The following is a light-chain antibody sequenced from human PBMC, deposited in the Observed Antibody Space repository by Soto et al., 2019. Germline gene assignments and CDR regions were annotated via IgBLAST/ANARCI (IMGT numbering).Light chain of an antibody. CDR1: SSDVGNYNL. V-gene: IGLV2-23*01. J-gene: IGLJ1*01. Sequence: QSALTQPASVSGSPGRSITISCTGGSSDVGNYNLVSWYQQHPDRAPKLIIFEGNKRPSGISNRFSGSKSGNTASLTISGLQPEDESDYYCCSYAGRTTYVFGTGPKVTV. CDR3: CSYAGRTTYV. CDR2: EGN.